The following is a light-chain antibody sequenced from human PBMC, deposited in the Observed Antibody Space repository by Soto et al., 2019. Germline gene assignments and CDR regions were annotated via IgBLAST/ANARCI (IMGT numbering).Light chain of an antibody. CDR3: QQYHSYSPFT. CDR1: QSISSW. CDR2: DAS. Sequence: TQSPATLSLSPGERATLSCRASQSISSWLAWYQQKPGKAPKLLIYDASSLESGVPSRFSGSGSGTEFTLTISSLQPGDFATYYCQQYHSYSPFTFGPGTKVDIK. V-gene: IGKV1-5*01. J-gene: IGKJ3*01.